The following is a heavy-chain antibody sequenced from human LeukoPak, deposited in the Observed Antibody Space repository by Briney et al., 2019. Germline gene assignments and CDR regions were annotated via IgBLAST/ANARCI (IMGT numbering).Heavy chain of an antibody. J-gene: IGHJ5*02. V-gene: IGHV1-46*01. D-gene: IGHD3-10*01. Sequence: ASVKVSCKASGYTFTSYYMHWVRQPPGQGLEWMGIINPSGGSTSYAQKFQGRVTMTRDMSTSTVYMELSSLRSEDTAVYYCARDQAGVLLWFGESPNWFDPWGQGTLVTVSS. CDR1: GYTFTSYY. CDR2: INPSGGST. CDR3: ARDQAGVLLWFGESPNWFDP.